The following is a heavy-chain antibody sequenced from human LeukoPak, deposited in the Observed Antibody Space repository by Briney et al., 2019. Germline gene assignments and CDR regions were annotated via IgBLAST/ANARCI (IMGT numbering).Heavy chain of an antibody. CDR2: ISLNSGSI. J-gene: IGHJ4*02. CDR3: AKIDAY. Sequence: PGRSLRLSCAASGFTFDNYAMHWVRQAPGKGLEWVSGISLNSGSIVYVDSVKGRFTISRDNAKNTLYLQMSSLRAEDTAVYYCAKIDAYWGQGTLVTVSS. CDR1: GFTFDNYA. V-gene: IGHV3-9*01.